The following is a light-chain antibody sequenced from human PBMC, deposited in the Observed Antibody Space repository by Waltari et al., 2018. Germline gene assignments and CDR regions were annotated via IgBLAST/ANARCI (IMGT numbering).Light chain of an antibody. J-gene: IGKJ1*01. CDR3: QQHGSLPQT. CDR1: QSITNNF. V-gene: IGKV3-20*01. Sequence: EIVLTQSPGTLSLSPGEGATLSCRASQSITNNFLAWYQQRPGKASWLFVYDASSRATYITNRFSGSGSVTDFTLTISRLEPEDFALYFCQQHGSLPQTFGQGTKVEIK. CDR2: DAS.